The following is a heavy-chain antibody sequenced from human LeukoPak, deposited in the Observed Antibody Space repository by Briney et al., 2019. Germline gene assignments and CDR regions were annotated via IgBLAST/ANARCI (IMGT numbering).Heavy chain of an antibody. D-gene: IGHD6-19*01. CDR1: GFTFSNYA. V-gene: IGHV3-23*01. J-gene: IGHJ4*02. CDR2: ISGSGYPT. CDR3: AKGLHPSGWLPFDY. Sequence: GGSLRLSCAASGFTFSNYAMTWVRQAPGKVLEWVSGISGSGYPTYYADSVKGRFTISRDNSRNMVDLEMSSLRAEDTAVYYCAKGLHPSGWLPFDYWGQGILVTVSS.